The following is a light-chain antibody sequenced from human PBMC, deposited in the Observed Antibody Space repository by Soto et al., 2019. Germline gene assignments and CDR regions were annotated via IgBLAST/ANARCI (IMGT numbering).Light chain of an antibody. CDR2: DNS. CDR1: SSNIGAGYD. Sequence: QPVLTQPPSVSGAPGQRVTISCTGSSSNIGAGYDVHWYQQLPGTAPKLLIYDNSNRPSGVPDRFSGSKSDTSASLAITGLQAEDEADYYCQSYDNSLTGWVFGGGTKLTVL. CDR3: QSYDNSLTGWV. V-gene: IGLV1-40*01. J-gene: IGLJ3*02.